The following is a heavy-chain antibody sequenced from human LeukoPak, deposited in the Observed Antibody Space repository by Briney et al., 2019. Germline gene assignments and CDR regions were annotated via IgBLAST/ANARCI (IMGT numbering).Heavy chain of an antibody. J-gene: IGHJ4*02. D-gene: IGHD6-19*01. CDR2: IYYSGST. V-gene: IGHV4-39*01. CDR1: GGSISSSSYY. Sequence: SETLSLTCTVSGGSISSSSYYWGWIRQPPGKGLEWIGSIYYSGSTYYNPSPKSRVTISVDTSKNQFSLKLSSVTAADTAVYYCARIAVAGLDDYWGQGTLVTVSS. CDR3: ARIAVAGLDDY.